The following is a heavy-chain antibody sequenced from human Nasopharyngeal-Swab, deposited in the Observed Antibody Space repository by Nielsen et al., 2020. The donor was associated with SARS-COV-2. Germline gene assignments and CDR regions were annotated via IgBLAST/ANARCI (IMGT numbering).Heavy chain of an antibody. V-gene: IGHV3-15*01. CDR3: TRELDGAFHI. J-gene: IGHJ3*02. CDR1: GFTLSNAW. D-gene: IGHD3-3*02. CDR2: IKSDSDGGTI. Sequence: GGSLRLSFAASGFTLSNAWMNWVRQAPGKGLEWVGLIKSDSDGGTIDYAAPVKGSFTISRDDSENTLHLQMNSLKTEDAAVYYCTRELDGAFHIWGQGTMVAVSS.